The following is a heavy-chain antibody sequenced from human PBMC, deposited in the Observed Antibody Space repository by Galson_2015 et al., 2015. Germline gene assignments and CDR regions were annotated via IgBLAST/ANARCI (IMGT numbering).Heavy chain of an antibody. CDR1: GYSFTTYV. D-gene: IGHD1-26*01. CDR2: VSSNSGNT. Sequence: SVKVSCKASGYSFTTYVINWVRQAPGQGLEWMGWVSSNSGNTGYAPDLQGRVTMTADKFTNTAYMELRSLRFDDTAVYFCAREGDAVGGYRHDAFRFWGQATLVTVSS. CDR3: AREGDAVGGYRHDAFRF. J-gene: IGHJ3*01. V-gene: IGHV1-18*01.